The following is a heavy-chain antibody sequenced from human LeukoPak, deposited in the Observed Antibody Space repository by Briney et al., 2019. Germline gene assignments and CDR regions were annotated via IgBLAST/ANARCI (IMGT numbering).Heavy chain of an antibody. CDR3: ASGYCSGTSCYRGSLDY. D-gene: IGHD2-2*03. V-gene: IGHV3-48*04. CDR1: GFTFSSYS. J-gene: IGHJ4*02. Sequence: GGSLRLSCAASGFTFSSYSMNWVRQAPGKGLEWVSYISNSGSTIYYADSLKGRFIIPRDNAKNSLYLQMNSLRAEDTAVYYCASGYCSGTSCYRGSLDYWGQGTLVTVSS. CDR2: ISNSGSTI.